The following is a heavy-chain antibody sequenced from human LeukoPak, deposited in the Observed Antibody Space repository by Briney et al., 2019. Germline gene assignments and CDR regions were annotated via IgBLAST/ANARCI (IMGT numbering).Heavy chain of an antibody. CDR3: ARDVGYYDFWSGYDMRFDP. CDR2: IYYSGST. D-gene: IGHD3-3*01. J-gene: IGHJ5*02. CDR1: GGSISRYY. Sequence: SETLSLTCTDSGGSISRYYWSWIRQPPGKGLEWIGYIYYSGSTNYNPSLKSRVTISVDTSKNQFSLKLSSVTAADTAVYYCARDVGYYDFWSGYDMRFDPWGQGTLVTVSS. V-gene: IGHV4-59*01.